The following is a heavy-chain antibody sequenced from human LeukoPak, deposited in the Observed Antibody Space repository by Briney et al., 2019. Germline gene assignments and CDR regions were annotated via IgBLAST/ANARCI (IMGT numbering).Heavy chain of an antibody. D-gene: IGHD3-3*01. CDR2: IYYSGST. CDR3: ARVYYDFWSGWFFRNWFDP. Sequence: PSETLSLTCTVSGGSISSYYWSWIRQPPGKGLEWIGYIYYSGSTNYNPSLKSRVTISVDTSKNQFSLKLGSVTAADTAVYYCARVYYDFWSGWFFRNWFDPWGQGTLVTVSS. CDR1: GGSISSYY. V-gene: IGHV4-59*01. J-gene: IGHJ5*02.